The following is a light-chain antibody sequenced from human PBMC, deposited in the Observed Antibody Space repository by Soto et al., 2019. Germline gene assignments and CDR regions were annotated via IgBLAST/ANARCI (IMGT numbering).Light chain of an antibody. CDR3: SSYAGTYIV. CDR1: SSDVGGYDY. J-gene: IGLJ1*01. V-gene: IGLV2-8*01. CDR2: DVS. Sequence: QSVLTQPPSASGSPGQSVAISCTGTSSDVGGYDYVSWYQQHPGKAPKLMIYDVSKRPSGVPDRFSGSKSGNTASLTVSGLQAEDEADYYCSSYAGTYIVFGTGTKV.